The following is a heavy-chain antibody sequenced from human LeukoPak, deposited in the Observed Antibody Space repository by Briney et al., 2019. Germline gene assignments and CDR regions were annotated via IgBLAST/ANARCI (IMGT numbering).Heavy chain of an antibody. D-gene: IGHD4-17*01. V-gene: IGHV4-34*01. CDR1: GGSFSGYY. CDR2: INHSGST. Sequence: PSETLSLTCAVYGGSFSGYYWSWIRQPLGKGLEWIGEINHSGSTNYNPSLKSRVTISVDTSKNQFSLKLSSVTAADTAVYYCARAPKRLYGDYKPNFDYWGQGTLVTVSS. CDR3: ARAPKRLYGDYKPNFDY. J-gene: IGHJ4*02.